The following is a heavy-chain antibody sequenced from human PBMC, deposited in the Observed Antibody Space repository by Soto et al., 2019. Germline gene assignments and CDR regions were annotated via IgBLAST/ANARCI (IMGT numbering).Heavy chain of an antibody. CDR3: ARCLKYSSPDY. V-gene: IGHV4-59*01. CDR1: GASINYYY. D-gene: IGHD6-13*01. Sequence: ETLSLSCPVSGASINYYYWSWIRQPPGKGLEWIGYIYSSGSTNYNPSLKSRVTISVDTSKNQFSLRLSSVTAADTAVYYCARCLKYSSPDYWGQGTMVTV. J-gene: IGHJ4*02. CDR2: IYSSGST.